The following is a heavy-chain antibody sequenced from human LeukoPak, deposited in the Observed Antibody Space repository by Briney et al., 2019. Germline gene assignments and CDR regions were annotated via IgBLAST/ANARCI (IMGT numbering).Heavy chain of an antibody. Sequence: GASVKVSCKASGYTFTSYDINWVRQATGQGLEWMGWMNPNSGNTGNAQKFQGRVTMTRNTSISTAYMELSSLRSEDTAVYYCARGRYYYGSGSYSRGGKYYYYGMDVWGQGTTVTVSS. CDR3: ARGRYYYGSGSYSRGGKYYYYGMDV. D-gene: IGHD3-10*01. CDR1: GYTFTSYD. CDR2: MNPNSGNT. V-gene: IGHV1-8*01. J-gene: IGHJ6*02.